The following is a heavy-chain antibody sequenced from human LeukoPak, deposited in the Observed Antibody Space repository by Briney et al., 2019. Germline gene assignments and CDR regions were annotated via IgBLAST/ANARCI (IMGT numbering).Heavy chain of an antibody. V-gene: IGHV3-49*04. J-gene: IGHJ4*02. CDR2: IRSKAYGGTT. Sequence: GGSLRLSCTASGFTFGDYAMSWVRQAPGKWLEWVGFIRSKAYGGTTEYAASVKGRFTISRDDSKSIAYLQMNSLKTEDTAVYYCTRDRRVRGVKYFDYWGQGTLVTVSS. D-gene: IGHD3-10*01. CDR3: TRDRRVRGVKYFDY. CDR1: GFTFGDYA.